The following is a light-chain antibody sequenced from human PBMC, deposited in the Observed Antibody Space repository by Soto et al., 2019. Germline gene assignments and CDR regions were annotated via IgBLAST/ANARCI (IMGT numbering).Light chain of an antibody. V-gene: IGLV2-14*01. J-gene: IGLJ1*01. CDR1: SGDIGDYNY. CDR3: CSYTRSGTLI. CDR2: DVS. Sequence: QSALTQPASVSGSPGQSITIYCVGTSGDIGDYNYVSWYQQHPGKVPKVIIYDVSNRPSGVSYRFSGTKSGNTASLTVSGLQPEDEADYYCCSYTRSGTLIFGTGTKVTVL.